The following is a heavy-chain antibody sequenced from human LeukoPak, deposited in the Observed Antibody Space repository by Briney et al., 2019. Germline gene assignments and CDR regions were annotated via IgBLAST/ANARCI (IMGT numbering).Heavy chain of an antibody. D-gene: IGHD6-6*01. CDR1: GFTFSDYA. V-gene: IGHV3-23*01. J-gene: IGHJ4*02. CDR3: AKGSRSNGYYIDY. CDR2: ISGSGDTT. Sequence: PGGSLRLSCAASGFTFSDYAMTWVRQAPGKGLEWVSAISGSGDTTYYADSVKGRFTISRDNSKNTRYLQLNSLRAEDTAVYYCAKGSRSNGYYIDYWGQGTLVTVSS.